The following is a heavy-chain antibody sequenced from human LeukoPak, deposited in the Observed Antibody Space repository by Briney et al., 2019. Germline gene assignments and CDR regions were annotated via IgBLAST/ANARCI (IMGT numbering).Heavy chain of an antibody. D-gene: IGHD6-13*01. V-gene: IGHV3-21*01. CDR2: IGSSGGST. CDR3: ARLIYTTSWPNAFDI. CDR1: GFTFSSYA. J-gene: IGHJ3*02. Sequence: GGSLRLSCAGSGFTFSSYAMNWVRQAPGKGLQWVSCIGSSGGSTYYADSVNGRFTISRDNAENSLYLQMNSLRAEDTAVYYCARLIYTTSWPNAFDIWGRGTMVTVSS.